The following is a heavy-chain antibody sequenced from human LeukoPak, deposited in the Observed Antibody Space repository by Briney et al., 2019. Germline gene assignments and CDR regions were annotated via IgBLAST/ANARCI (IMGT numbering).Heavy chain of an antibody. Sequence: GASVKVSCKASGYTFTSYDINWVRQATGQGLEWMGWMNPNSGNTGYAQKFQGRVTMTRNTSISTAYMELSSLRSEDTAVYYCARGRITMVRGVIIGFDPWGQGTLVTVSS. D-gene: IGHD3-10*01. J-gene: IGHJ5*02. V-gene: IGHV1-8*01. CDR2: MNPNSGNT. CDR3: ARGRITMVRGVIIGFDP. CDR1: GYTFTSYD.